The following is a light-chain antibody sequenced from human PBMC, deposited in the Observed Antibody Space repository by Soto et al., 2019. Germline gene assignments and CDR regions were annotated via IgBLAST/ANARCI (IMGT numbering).Light chain of an antibody. CDR1: QSIYKN. Sequence: DIQITQSPSSRSASVGDRVSITFRASQSIYKNLNWYQLIPGKAPSLLIYAASSLQSGVPSRFSGSGSGTEFTLTISSLQPEDFATYYCQQSYSTPPNFGQGTRLEIK. CDR2: AAS. V-gene: IGKV1-39*01. CDR3: QQSYSTPPN. J-gene: IGKJ5*01.